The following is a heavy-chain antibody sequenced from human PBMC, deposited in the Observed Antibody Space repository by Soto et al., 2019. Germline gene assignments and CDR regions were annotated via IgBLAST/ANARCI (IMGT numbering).Heavy chain of an antibody. J-gene: IGHJ4*02. Sequence: GGSLRLSCAASGFIFSSYARHWVRQAPGKGLEWVSSISGSGRTTDYADFVKGRFTISRDSSKDALYLEMNSLRAEDTAVYFCAKDPYSDVWSGYYPYFDYWAQGILVTVS. CDR2: ISGSGRTT. D-gene: IGHD3-3*01. CDR3: AKDPYSDVWSGYYPYFDY. CDR1: GFIFSSYA. V-gene: IGHV3-23*01.